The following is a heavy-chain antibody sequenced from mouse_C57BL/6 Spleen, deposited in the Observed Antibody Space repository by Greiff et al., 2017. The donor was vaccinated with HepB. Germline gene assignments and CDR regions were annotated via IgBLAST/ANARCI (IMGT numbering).Heavy chain of an antibody. CDR2: INPNNGGT. Sequence: VQLQQSGPELVKPGASVKISCKASGYTFTDYYMNWVKQSHVKSLEWIGDINPNNGGTSYNQKFKGKATLTVDKSSSTAYMELRSLTSEDSAVYYCARGPGPGAYWGQGTLVTVSA. J-gene: IGHJ3*01. V-gene: IGHV1-26*01. CDR3: ARGPGPGAY. CDR1: GYTFTDYY. D-gene: IGHD3-3*01.